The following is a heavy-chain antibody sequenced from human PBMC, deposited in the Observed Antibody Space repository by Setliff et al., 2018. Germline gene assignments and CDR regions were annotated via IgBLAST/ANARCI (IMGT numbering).Heavy chain of an antibody. D-gene: IGHD1-26*01. V-gene: IGHV1-18*01. CDR1: GYTFTDYG. CDR3: ARFRVSSGGYNYYAMDV. Sequence: ASVKVSCKASGYTFTDYGITWVRQAPGQGLEWMGWISGYTGNTNYAQKLQDRVTITTDTSTTTVYMELRGLRSDDTATYYCARFRVSSGGYNYYAMDVWGQGTTVTVSS. CDR2: ISGYTGNT. J-gene: IGHJ6*02.